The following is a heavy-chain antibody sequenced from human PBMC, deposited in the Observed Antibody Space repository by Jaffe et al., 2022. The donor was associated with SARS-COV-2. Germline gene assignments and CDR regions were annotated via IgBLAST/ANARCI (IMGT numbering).Heavy chain of an antibody. V-gene: IGHV3-30*18. D-gene: IGHD6-19*01. J-gene: IGHJ4*02. CDR3: AKDYSSGWYPTFDY. Sequence: QVQLVESGGGVVQPGRSLRLSCAASGFTFSSYGMHWVRQAPGKGLEWVAVISYDGSNKYYADSVKGRFTISRDNSKNTLYLQMNSLRAEDTAVYYCAKDYSSGWYPTFDYWGQGTLVTVSS. CDR2: ISYDGSNK. CDR1: GFTFSSYG.